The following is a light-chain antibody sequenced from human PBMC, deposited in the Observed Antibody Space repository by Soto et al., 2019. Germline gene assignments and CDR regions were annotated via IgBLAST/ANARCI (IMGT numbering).Light chain of an antibody. CDR1: QSGSSN. CDR3: QQDNNWPRT. Sequence: EIVMTQSPATLSVSPGERATLSCSASQSGSSNLAWNQQKPGQAPRLLIYGASTRATCIPARFSGSGSGTEFTVTISSLQSGEFAVYYCQQDNNWPRTFGQGPKVEIK. V-gene: IGKV3-15*01. J-gene: IGKJ1*01. CDR2: GAS.